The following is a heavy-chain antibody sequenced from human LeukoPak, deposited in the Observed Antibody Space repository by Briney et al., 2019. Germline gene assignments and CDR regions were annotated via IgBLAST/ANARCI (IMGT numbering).Heavy chain of an antibody. CDR2: ISGSGGNT. J-gene: IGHJ3*02. Sequence: GGSLRLSCAASGFIFPNYVMSWIRQAPGKGLEWVSAISGSGGNTYYADSVKGRFTISRDNSKNTLYLQMNSLRAEDAAVYYCANEYSKGDIWGQGTMVTVSS. V-gene: IGHV3-23*01. CDR3: ANEYSKGDI. D-gene: IGHD4-11*01. CDR1: GFIFPNYV.